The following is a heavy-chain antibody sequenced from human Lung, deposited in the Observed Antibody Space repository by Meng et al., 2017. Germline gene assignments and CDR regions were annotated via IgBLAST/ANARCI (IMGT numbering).Heavy chain of an antibody. CDR1: GGSISSSNYY. CDR2: IYNSGST. V-gene: IGHV4-30-4*01. Sequence: QVKSQKWGRGLVKRSQTRSLTCTVSGGSISSSNYYWSWIRQPPGKGLEWSGHIYNSGSTYYNPSLKSRITISVDTSKNQFSLKLSSVTAADTAVYYCARGQKGYFDLWGRGTLVTVSS. CDR3: ARGQKGYFDL. J-gene: IGHJ2*01.